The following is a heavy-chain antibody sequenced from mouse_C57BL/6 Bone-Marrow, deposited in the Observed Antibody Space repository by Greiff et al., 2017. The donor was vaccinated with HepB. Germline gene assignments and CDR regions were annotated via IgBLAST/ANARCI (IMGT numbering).Heavy chain of an antibody. Sequence: VQLQQPGAELVKPGASVKMSCKASGYTFTSYWITWVKQRPGQGLEWIGDIYPGSGSTNYNEKFKGKATLTADKSSSTAYMELRSLTSEDSAVYFCASDDPTTYWGQGTTLTVSS. CDR1: GYTFTSYW. CDR3: ASDDPTTY. CDR2: IYPGSGST. D-gene: IGHD2-10*01. V-gene: IGHV1-55*01. J-gene: IGHJ2*01.